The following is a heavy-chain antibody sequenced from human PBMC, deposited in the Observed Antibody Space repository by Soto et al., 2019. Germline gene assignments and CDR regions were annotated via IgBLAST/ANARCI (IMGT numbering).Heavy chain of an antibody. CDR1: GYNFTNYW. D-gene: IGHD3-22*01. CDR3: ARRLYYYYKSGQYLGWFDP. Sequence: PGESLKISCKCSGYNFTNYWIGWVRQMPGEGLEWMGIVHPGDADTRYSPSFQGQVTISADKSISTAYVQWNSLKASDSAMYYCARRLYYYYKSGQYLGWFDPWGQGTLVTVSS. V-gene: IGHV5-51*01. CDR2: VHPGDADT. J-gene: IGHJ5*02.